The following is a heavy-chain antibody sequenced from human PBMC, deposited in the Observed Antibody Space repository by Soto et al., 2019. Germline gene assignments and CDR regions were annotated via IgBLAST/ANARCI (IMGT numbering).Heavy chain of an antibody. CDR1: GGSFSGHS. J-gene: IGHJ5*01. CDR3: STRAYDTNGYYRFEP. V-gene: IGHV4-34*01. D-gene: IGHD3-22*01. CDR2: INHSGRV. Sequence: SETLSLTCAVYGGSFSGHSWTWIRQSPGKGLEWIGDINHSGRVNYSPSLKSRVTISLDTSKNQFSLTLSAVTAADTAMYYCSTRAYDTNGYYRFEPWGQGTLVTVYS.